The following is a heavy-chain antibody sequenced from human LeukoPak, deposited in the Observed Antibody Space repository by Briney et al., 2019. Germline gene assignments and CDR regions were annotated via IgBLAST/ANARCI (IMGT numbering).Heavy chain of an antibody. CDR2: INSDGSTT. CDR1: GFTFSSYW. J-gene: IGHJ4*02. D-gene: IGHD5-12*01. V-gene: IGHV3-74*01. CDR3: ARGRVYSAYD. Sequence: GGSLRLSCAASGFTFSSYWMYWVRQAPGKGLVWVSRINSDGSTTSYADSVKGRFTISRDNAMNTLYLQMNSLRADDTAVYYCARGRVYSAYDWGQGTLVTVSS.